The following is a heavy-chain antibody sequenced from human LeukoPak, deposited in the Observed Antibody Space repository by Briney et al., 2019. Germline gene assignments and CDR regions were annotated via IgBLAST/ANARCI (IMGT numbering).Heavy chain of an antibody. J-gene: IGHJ4*02. CDR1: GRSIRSYY. Sequence: SETLSLTCTVSGRSIRSYYWSWIRPPPAKGREWIGYIHYSGSTNYNPSLQRRVTISVDTYKNQSSLQLSSVTAADTAVYYCARGRSDYGDHYWGQGTLVTVSS. CDR3: ARGRSDYGDHY. V-gene: IGHV4-59*01. D-gene: IGHD4-17*01. CDR2: IHYSGST.